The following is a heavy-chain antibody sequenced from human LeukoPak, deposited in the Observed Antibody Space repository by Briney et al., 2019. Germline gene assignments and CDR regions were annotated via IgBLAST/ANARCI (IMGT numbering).Heavy chain of an antibody. Sequence: SETLSLTCTVSGGSISSSSYYWGWIRQPPGKGLEWIGSIYYSGSTYYNPSLKSRVTISVDTSKNQFSLKLSSVTAADTAVYYCARRESGYGLFDYWGQGTLVTVSS. V-gene: IGHV4-39*01. CDR3: ARRESGYGLFDY. CDR1: GGSISSSSYY. CDR2: IYYSGST. D-gene: IGHD5-12*01. J-gene: IGHJ4*02.